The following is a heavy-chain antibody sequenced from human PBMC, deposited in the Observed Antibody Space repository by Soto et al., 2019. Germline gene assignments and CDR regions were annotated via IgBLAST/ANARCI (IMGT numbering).Heavy chain of an antibody. CDR1: GFTFSSYG. CDR2: IWYDGSNK. V-gene: IGHV3-33*01. Sequence: HPGGSLRLSCAASGFTFSSYGMHWVRQAPGKGLEWVAVIWYDGSNKYYADSVKGRFTISRDNSKNTLYLQMNSLRAEDTAVYYCARDPPYRSSTSCNTYYHYYGMDVWGQGTTVTVSS. CDR3: ARDPPYRSSTSCNTYYHYYGMDV. D-gene: IGHD2-2*01. J-gene: IGHJ6*02.